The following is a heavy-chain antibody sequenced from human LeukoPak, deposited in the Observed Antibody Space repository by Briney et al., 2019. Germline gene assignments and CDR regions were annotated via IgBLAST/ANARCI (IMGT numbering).Heavy chain of an antibody. D-gene: IGHD3-22*01. CDR1: GYTFTSYY. CDR2: INPNSGGT. J-gene: IGHJ1*01. Sequence: GASVKVSCKASGYTFTSYYLHWVRQAPGQGLEWMGWINPNSGGTNYAQKFQGRVTMTRDTSISTAYMELSRLRSDDTAEYYCARALYYDSSGYYSSSYYYFQHRGQGTLVTVSS. CDR3: ARALYYDSSGYYSSSYYYFQH. V-gene: IGHV1-2*02.